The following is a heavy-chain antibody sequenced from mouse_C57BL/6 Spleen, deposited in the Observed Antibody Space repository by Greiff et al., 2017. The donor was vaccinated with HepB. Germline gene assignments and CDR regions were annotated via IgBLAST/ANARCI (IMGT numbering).Heavy chain of an antibody. V-gene: IGHV1-82*01. CDR1: GYAFSSSW. Sequence: VQVVESGPELVKPGASVKISCKASGYAFSSSWMNWVKQRPGKGLEWIGRIYPGDGDTNYNGKFKGKATLTADKSSSTAYMQLSSLTSEDSAVYFCASPYDYDSFAYWGQGTLVTVSA. CDR2: IYPGDGDT. D-gene: IGHD2-4*01. CDR3: ASPYDYDSFAY. J-gene: IGHJ3*01.